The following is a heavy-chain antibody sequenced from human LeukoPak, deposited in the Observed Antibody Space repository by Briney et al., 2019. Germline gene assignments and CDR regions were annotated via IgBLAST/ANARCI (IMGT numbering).Heavy chain of an antibody. J-gene: IGHJ4*02. V-gene: IGHV4-39*01. CDR2: VYYTGSN. D-gene: IGHD2-15*01. CDR1: GGSISSVTDY. CDR3: ARHERTSYCNGGSCELLDD. Sequence: PSETLSLTCTVSGGSISSVTDYWGWIRQPPGQGLEWIGVVYYTGSNYNNPSLKRRVTLSVDTSKNQFALKLSSVTAADTAVYYCARHERTSYCNGGSCELLDDWGQGTLVTVSS.